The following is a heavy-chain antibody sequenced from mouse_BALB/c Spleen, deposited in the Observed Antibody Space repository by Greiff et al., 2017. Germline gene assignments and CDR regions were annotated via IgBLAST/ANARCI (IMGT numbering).Heavy chain of an antibody. J-gene: IGHJ3*01. CDR1: GYTFSSYW. CDR3: ASSSYDPWFAY. Sequence: VQLQQSGAELMKPGASVKISCKATGYTFSSYWIEWVKQRPGHGLEWIGEILPGSGSTNYNEKFKGKATFTADTSSNTAYMQLSSLTSEDSAVYYCASSSYDPWFAYWGQGTLVTVSA. D-gene: IGHD1-1*01. V-gene: IGHV1-9*01. CDR2: ILPGSGST.